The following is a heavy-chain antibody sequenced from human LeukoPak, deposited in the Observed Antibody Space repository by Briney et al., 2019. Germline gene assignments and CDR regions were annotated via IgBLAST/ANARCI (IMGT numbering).Heavy chain of an antibody. CDR3: ARATVEMATIRAFDI. Sequence: PSETLSLTCAVYGGSFSGYYWSWIRQPPGKGLEWIGEINHSGSTNYNPSLKSRVTISVDTSKNQFSLKLSSVTAAGTAVYYCARATVEMATIRAFDIWGQGTMVTVSS. V-gene: IGHV4-34*01. CDR2: INHSGST. D-gene: IGHD5-24*01. J-gene: IGHJ3*02. CDR1: GGSFSGYY.